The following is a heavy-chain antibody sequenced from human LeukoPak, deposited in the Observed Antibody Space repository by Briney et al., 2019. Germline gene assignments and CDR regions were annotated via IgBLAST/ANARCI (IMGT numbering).Heavy chain of an antibody. CDR3: ARCTTGRTFGSLREIKRSREIDY. Sequence: GGSLRLSCAASGFTFSNYAMRWVRQAPGKGLEWVSSISSSSSNIYYADSVKGRFTISRDNAKNSLYLQMNSLRVEDTAVYYCARCTTGRTFGSLREIKRSREIDYWGQGTLVTVSS. D-gene: IGHD1-1*01. CDR1: GFTFSNYA. J-gene: IGHJ4*02. V-gene: IGHV3-21*01. CDR2: ISSSSSNI.